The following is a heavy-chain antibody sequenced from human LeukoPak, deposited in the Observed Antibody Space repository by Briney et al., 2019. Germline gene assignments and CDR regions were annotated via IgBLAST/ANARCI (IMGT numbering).Heavy chain of an antibody. J-gene: IGHJ5*02. CDR2: ISGSSNYI. Sequence: GGSLRLSCAASGFTFSSSTMNWFRQAPGKGLEWVSSISGSSNYIYYADSVKGRFTISRDNAKNSLYLQMNSLRAEDTAVYCCARIPNSANFPNWFDPWGQGTLVTVSS. D-gene: IGHD4/OR15-4a*01. V-gene: IGHV3-21*01. CDR1: GFTFSSST. CDR3: ARIPNSANFPNWFDP.